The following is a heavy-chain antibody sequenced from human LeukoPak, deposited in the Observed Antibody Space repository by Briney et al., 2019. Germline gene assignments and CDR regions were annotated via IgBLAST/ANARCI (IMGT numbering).Heavy chain of an antibody. D-gene: IGHD1-26*01. Sequence: SETLSLTCTVSGGSISSYHWSWVRQPPGKGLEWIGYILTSGSTNYNPSLKSRLTISVDTSTNQFTLKLSSVTAADTAVYYCARARVSGSYLYYFDYWGQGTLVTVSS. CDR2: ILTSGST. CDR3: ARARVSGSYLYYFDY. CDR1: GGSISSYH. J-gene: IGHJ4*02. V-gene: IGHV4-4*09.